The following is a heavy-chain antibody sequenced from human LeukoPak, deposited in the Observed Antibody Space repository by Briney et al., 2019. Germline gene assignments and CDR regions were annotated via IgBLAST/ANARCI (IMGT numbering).Heavy chain of an antibody. J-gene: IGHJ4*02. D-gene: IGHD2-8*02. V-gene: IGHV3-11*06. CDR1: GFSFSDYY. Sequence: GGSLRLSCTASGFSFSDYYMSWIRQAPGKGLEWISYISSRSTYISDADSVKDRFTISRDNAKNLLFLQMNSLRVEDTALYYCARGGTGAFDYWGQGILVTVSS. CDR2: ISSRSTYI. CDR3: ARGGTGAFDY.